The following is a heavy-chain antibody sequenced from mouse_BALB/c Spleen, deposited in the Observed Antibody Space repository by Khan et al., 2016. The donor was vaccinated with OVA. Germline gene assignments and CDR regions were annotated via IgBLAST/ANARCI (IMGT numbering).Heavy chain of an antibody. CDR1: GYTFTSYW. Sequence: QVQLQQSGAELVKAGASVKMSCKASGYTFTSYWMHWVKQRLGQGLEWFAETNPTNGRTYYNEKFTSKATLTVDKSSSTAYMLLSGQTFEDSAAYDCSRIKNIVATYFDYWGQGTTLTVSS. D-gene: IGHD1-1*01. J-gene: IGHJ2*01. CDR2: TNPTNGRT. CDR3: SRIKNIVATYFDY. V-gene: IGHV1S81*02.